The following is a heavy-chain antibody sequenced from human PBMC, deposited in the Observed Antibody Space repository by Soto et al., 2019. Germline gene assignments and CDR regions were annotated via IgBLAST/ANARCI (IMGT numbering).Heavy chain of an antibody. D-gene: IGHD6-13*01. CDR3: VRAYSDAWHNWFGP. V-gene: IGHV3-74*03. CDR1: GFTFSSSW. J-gene: IGHJ5*02. Sequence: EVQLVESGGDLVQPGGSLRLSCAASGFTFSSSWMHWVRQSPGEGLVWVSLINSDGRTTMYADSVRGRFTISRDNAKSTLYLQMDSLSAEDTAVYYCVRAYSDAWHNWFGPWGQGTVVTVSS. CDR2: INSDGRTT.